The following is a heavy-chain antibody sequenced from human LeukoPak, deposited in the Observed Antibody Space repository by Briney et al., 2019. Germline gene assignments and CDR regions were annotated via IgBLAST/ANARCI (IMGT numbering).Heavy chain of an antibody. Sequence: SETLSLTCTVSGGSFSSGSYYWRWLRQPPGKGLEWLGYNYYSGSTNYNPSLKSRVTISVDTSKNQFSLKLSSVTAADTAVYYCARVTGYGRSSNSHYYYYYGMDVWGKGTTVTVSS. CDR3: ARVTGYGRSSNSHYYYYYGMDV. V-gene: IGHV4-61*01. CDR2: NYYSGST. J-gene: IGHJ6*04. D-gene: IGHD2-2*01. CDR1: GGSFSSGSYY.